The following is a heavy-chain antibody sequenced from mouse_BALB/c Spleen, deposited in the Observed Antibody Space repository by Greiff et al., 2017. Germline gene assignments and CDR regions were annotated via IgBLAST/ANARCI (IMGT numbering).Heavy chain of an antibody. CDR2: ISSGGSYT. Sequence: EVQRVESGGGLVKPGGSLKLSCAASGFTFSSYAMSWVRQTPEKRLEWVATISSGGSYTYYPDTVKGRFTISRDNAKNTLYLQMSSLKSEDTALYYCARPIYDGYYFDYWGQGTTLTVSS. J-gene: IGHJ2*01. CDR3: ARPIYDGYYFDY. D-gene: IGHD2-3*01. CDR1: GFTFSSYA. V-gene: IGHV5-9-3*01.